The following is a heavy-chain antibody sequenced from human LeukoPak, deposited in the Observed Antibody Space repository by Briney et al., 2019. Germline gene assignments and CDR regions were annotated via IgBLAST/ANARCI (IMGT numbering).Heavy chain of an antibody. J-gene: IGHJ1*01. CDR3: AKLQMGYCSSTSCHSPFQH. CDR2: IRYDGSNK. D-gene: IGHD2-2*01. Sequence: AGGSLRLSCAASGFTFSSYGMHWVRQAPGKGLEWVAFIRYDGSNKYYADSVKGRFTISRDNSKNTLYLQMNSLRAEDTAVYYCAKLQMGYCSSTSCHSPFQHWGQGTLVTVSS. CDR1: GFTFSSYG. V-gene: IGHV3-30*02.